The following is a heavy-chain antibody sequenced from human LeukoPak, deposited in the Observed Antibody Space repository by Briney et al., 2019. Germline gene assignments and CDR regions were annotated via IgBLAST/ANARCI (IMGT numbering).Heavy chain of an antibody. CDR1: GGSISSYY. CDR3: ARLYYYDSSGYYGGFDP. D-gene: IGHD3-22*01. V-gene: IGHV4-4*09. Sequence: SETLSLTCTVSGGSISSYYWSWIRQPPGKGLEWIGYIYTSGSTNYNPSLKSRVTISVDTSKNQFSLKLSSVTAADTAVYYCARLYYYDSSGYYGGFDPWGQGTLVIVSS. J-gene: IGHJ5*02. CDR2: IYTSGST.